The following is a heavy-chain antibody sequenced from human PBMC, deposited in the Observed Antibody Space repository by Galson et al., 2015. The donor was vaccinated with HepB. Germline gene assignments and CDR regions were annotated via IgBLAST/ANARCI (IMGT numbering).Heavy chain of an antibody. J-gene: IGHJ6*02. CDR2: IWYDGSNK. CDR1: GFTFSSYG. V-gene: IGHV3-33*01. D-gene: IGHD2-2*01. Sequence: SLRLSCAASGFTFSSYGMHWVRQAPGKGLEWVAVIWYDGSNKYYADSVKGRFTISRDNSKNTLYLQMSSLRAEDTAVYYCARGEIVVVPAAKLYYYYGMDVWGQGTTVTVSS. CDR3: ARGEIVVVPAAKLYYYYGMDV.